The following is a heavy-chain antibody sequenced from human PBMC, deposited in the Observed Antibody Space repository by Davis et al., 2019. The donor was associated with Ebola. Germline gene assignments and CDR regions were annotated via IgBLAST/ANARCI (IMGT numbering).Heavy chain of an antibody. D-gene: IGHD1-7*01. CDR1: GFTFSDYY. CDR2: ISSSGSTI. CDR3: ARVGTGTTKTAFDY. J-gene: IGHJ4*02. V-gene: IGHV3-11*04. Sequence: GESLKISCAASGFTFSDYYMSWIRQAPGKGLEWVSYISSSGSTIYYADSVKGRFTISRDNAKNSLYLQMNSLRAEDTAVYYCARVGTGTTKTAFDYWGQGTLVTVSS.